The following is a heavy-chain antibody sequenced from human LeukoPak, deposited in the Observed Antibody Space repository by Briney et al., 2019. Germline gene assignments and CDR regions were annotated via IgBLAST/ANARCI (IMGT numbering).Heavy chain of an antibody. V-gene: IGHV3-13*01. CDR2: IGTADDT. CDR3: AKGAAPGRDVFDI. CDR1: GFTFSSYD. J-gene: IGHJ3*02. Sequence: GGSLRLSCAASGFTFSSYDMHWVRQVIGKGLEWVSAIGTADDTYYLGSVKGRFTNSRENAKNSLYLQMNSLRAGDTAVYYCAKGAAPGRDVFDIWGQGTMVTVSS. D-gene: IGHD1-26*01.